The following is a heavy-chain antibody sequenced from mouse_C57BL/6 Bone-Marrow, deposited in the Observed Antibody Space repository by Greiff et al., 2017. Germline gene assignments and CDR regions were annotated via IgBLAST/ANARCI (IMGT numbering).Heavy chain of an antibody. J-gene: IGHJ2*01. D-gene: IGHD1-2*01. V-gene: IGHV1-81*01. CDR2: IYPRSGNT. CDR1: GYTFTSYG. Sequence: QVQLKQSGAELARPGASVKLSCKASGYTFTSYGISWVKQRTGQGLEWIGEIYPRSGNTYYNEKFKGKATLTADKSSSTAYMELRSLTSEDSAVYFCARSLLRYYFDYWGQGTTLTVSS. CDR3: ARSLLRYYFDY.